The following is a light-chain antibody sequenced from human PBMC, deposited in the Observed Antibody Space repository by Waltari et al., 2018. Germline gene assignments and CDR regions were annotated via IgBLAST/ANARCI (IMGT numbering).Light chain of an antibody. Sequence: SYELTQPPSVSVSPGQTASITCPGDKLGDKYACWYQQKPGQSPVLVIYQDSKRPSGIPERFSGSNSGNTATLTISGTQAMDEADCYCQAWDSSTVVFGGGTKLTVL. J-gene: IGLJ2*01. CDR2: QDS. V-gene: IGLV3-1*01. CDR3: QAWDSSTVV. CDR1: KLGDKY.